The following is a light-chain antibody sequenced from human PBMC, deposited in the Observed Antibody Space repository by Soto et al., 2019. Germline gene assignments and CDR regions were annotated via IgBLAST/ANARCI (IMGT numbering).Light chain of an antibody. CDR3: QQYHTYSYT. CDR1: QSISYK. J-gene: IGKJ2*01. CDR2: DAS. V-gene: IGKV1-5*01. Sequence: DIPMTQSPSTLSASVGDRVTITCRASQSISYKLAWYQHKPGKAPKLLIYDASGLQSGVPSRFSGSGSGTEFTLTISSLQPDDFATYFCQQYHTYSYTFGQGTKLE.